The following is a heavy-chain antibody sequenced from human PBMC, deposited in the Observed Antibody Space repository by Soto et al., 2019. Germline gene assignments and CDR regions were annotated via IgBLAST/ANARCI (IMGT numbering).Heavy chain of an antibody. CDR3: ARDSIGTSYYYYYGMDV. CDR2: ISSSSSYK. D-gene: IGHD1-1*01. CDR1: GFTFSDYY. V-gene: IGHV3-11*06. Sequence: GGSLRLSCAASGFTFSDYYMSWIRQAPGKGLEWVSYISSSSSYKNYADSVKGRFTISRDNAKNSLYLQMNSLRAEDTAVYYCARDSIGTSYYYYYGMDVWGQGTTVTVSS. J-gene: IGHJ6*02.